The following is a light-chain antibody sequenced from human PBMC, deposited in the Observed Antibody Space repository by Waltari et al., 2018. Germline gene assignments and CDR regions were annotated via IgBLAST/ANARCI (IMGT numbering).Light chain of an antibody. CDR3: SSYTSSSTLPYV. CDR2: EVS. V-gene: IGLV2-14*01. Sequence: QSALTQPASVPGPPGQPITISCTGTSIAVGGYNYVPWYQQPPGKAPKLRIYEVSNRPSGVSNRFSGSKSGNTASLTISGLQAEDEADYYCSSYTSSSTLPYVFGTGTKVTVL. CDR1: SIAVGGYNY. J-gene: IGLJ1*01.